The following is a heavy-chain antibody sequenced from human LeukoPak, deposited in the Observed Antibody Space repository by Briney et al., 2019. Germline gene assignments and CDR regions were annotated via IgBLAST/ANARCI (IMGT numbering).Heavy chain of an antibody. CDR1: DGSVTSFY. Sequence: PSETLSLTCTVPDGSVTSFYWGWIRQPPGKGLEWIGFIFDSGSTKYNPSLKSRVTISADTSKKQFSLKLSSVTAADTAVYYCARARSPKDYYSDTSGYYYFDSWGQGAQVTVSS. CDR2: IFDSGST. J-gene: IGHJ4*02. CDR3: ARARSPKDYYSDTSGYYYFDS. D-gene: IGHD3-22*01. V-gene: IGHV4-59*02.